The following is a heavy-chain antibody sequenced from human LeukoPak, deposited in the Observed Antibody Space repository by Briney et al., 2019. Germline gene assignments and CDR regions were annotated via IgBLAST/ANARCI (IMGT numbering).Heavy chain of an antibody. V-gene: IGHV3-21*01. J-gene: IGHJ3*02. CDR3: AREGSDAFDI. CDR2: ISSGSTYI. Sequence: PGGSLRLSCAASGFTFSSYNINWFRQAPGKGLEWVSSISSGSTYIYYADSVKGRFTISRDNAKNSLYLQMNSLRAEDTAVYYCAREGSDAFDIWGQGTMVTVSP. CDR1: GFTFSSYN.